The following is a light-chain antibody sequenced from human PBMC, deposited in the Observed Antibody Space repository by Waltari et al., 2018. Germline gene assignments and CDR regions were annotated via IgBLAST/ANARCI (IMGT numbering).Light chain of an antibody. CDR3: QAGDFSAAF. Sequence: SSELTQPPSVSVSPGQTATIPRSGDKLQTRFFFWYQQKSGQSPRLVLCEDNKGPHWNPERCSGSKTGTRATLVVTGAEDMDEADYFCQAGDFSAAFFGGGTKLTVL. CDR1: KLQTRF. CDR2: EDN. V-gene: IGLV3-1*01. J-gene: IGLJ2*01.